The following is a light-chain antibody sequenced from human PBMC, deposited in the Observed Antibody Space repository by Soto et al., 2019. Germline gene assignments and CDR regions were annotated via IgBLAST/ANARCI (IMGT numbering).Light chain of an antibody. V-gene: IGKV3-20*01. CDR2: GAS. CDR1: QSVSSSY. CDR3: QQYDTSPPMYT. Sequence: IVLTQSPGTLSLSPGERATLSCRASQSVSSSYLAWYQQKPGQAPRLLIYGASNRATGIPDRFSGSGSGTDFTLTISRLDPEDFAVYFCQQYDTSPPMYTFGQGTKLEIK. J-gene: IGKJ2*01.